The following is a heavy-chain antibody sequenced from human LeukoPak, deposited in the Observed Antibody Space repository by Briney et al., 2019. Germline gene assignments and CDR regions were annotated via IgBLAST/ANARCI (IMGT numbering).Heavy chain of an antibody. CDR2: INHSGST. CDR1: GESFSGYY. V-gene: IGHV4-34*01. Sequence: KASETLSLTCAVYGESFSGYYWSWIRQPPGKGLERIGEINHSGSTNYNPSLKSRVTISVDTSRNQFSLNLSSVTAADTAFYYCARLKPMIVLAYGFRPREGTTYCFDYWGQGTLVTVSS. J-gene: IGHJ4*02. CDR3: ARLKPMIVLAYGFRPREGTTYCFDY. D-gene: IGHD3-22*01.